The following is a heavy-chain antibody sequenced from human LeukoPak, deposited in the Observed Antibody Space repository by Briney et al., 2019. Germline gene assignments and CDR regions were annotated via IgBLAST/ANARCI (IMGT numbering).Heavy chain of an antibody. V-gene: IGHV3-20*04. CDR3: ARGSRDWSSGPLVGYYYYYYYMDV. CDR2: INWNGGST. D-gene: IGHD1-26*01. CDR1: GFTFDDYG. J-gene: IGHJ6*03. Sequence: GGSLRLSCAASGFTFDDYGMSWVRQAPGKGLEWVSGINWNGGSTGYADSVKGRFTISRDNAKNSLYLQMNSLRAEDTALYYCARGSRDWSSGPLVGYYYYYYYMDVWGKGTTVTVSS.